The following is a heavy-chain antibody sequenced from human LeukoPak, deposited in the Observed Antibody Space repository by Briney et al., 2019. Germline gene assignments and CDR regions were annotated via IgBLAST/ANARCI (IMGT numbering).Heavy chain of an antibody. Sequence: EGSLRLSCAASGFTFSNYWMHWVRQAPGKGLVWVSRIDGDGSSTSYADSVKGRFAISRDNAKNTLYLQMNSLRAEDTAVYYCTRTIVGAAFDYWGQGTLVTVSS. CDR3: TRTIVGAAFDY. V-gene: IGHV3-74*01. CDR2: IDGDGSST. J-gene: IGHJ4*02. CDR1: GFTFSNYW. D-gene: IGHD1-26*01.